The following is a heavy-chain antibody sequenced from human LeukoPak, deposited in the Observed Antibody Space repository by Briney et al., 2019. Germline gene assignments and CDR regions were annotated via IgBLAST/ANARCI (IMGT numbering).Heavy chain of an antibody. CDR3: ARVDIAMDFDY. V-gene: IGHV1-18*04. CDR2: ISAYNGNT. CDR1: GYSFTTYW. Sequence: GESLKISCKGSGYSFTTYWIGWVRQAPGQGLEWMGWISAYNGNTNYAQKLQGRVTMTTDTSTSTAYMELRSLRSDDTAVYYCARVDIAMDFDYWGQGTLVTVSS. J-gene: IGHJ4*02. D-gene: IGHD5-18*01.